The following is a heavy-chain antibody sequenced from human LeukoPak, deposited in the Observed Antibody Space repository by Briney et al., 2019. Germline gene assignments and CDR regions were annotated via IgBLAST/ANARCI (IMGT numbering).Heavy chain of an antibody. D-gene: IGHD3-9*01. CDR2: INPNSGGT. J-gene: IGHJ3*02. CDR1: GYTFIGYY. CDR3: AKDPRDILTGDYDAFDI. Sequence: ASVKVSCKASGYTFIGYYMHWVRQAPGQGLEWMGWINPNSGGTNYAQKFQGRVTMTRDTSISTAYMELSRLTSDDTADYFCAKDPRDILTGDYDAFDIWGQGTMVTVSS. V-gene: IGHV1-2*02.